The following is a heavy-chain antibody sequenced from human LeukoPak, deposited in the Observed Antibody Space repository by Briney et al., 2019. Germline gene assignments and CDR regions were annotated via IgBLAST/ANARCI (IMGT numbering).Heavy chain of an antibody. J-gene: IGHJ4*02. CDR1: GFTFSSYG. CDR2: IWYDGSNK. D-gene: IGHD2-2*02. CDR3: AKVLGYCSTTNCYIES. Sequence: GRSLRLSCAAFGFTFSSYGMHWVRQAPGKGLEWVAVIWYDGSNKYYADSVKGRFTISRDNSKNTLYLQMNSLRVEDSAVYYCAKVLGYCSTTNCYIESWGQGTLVNVSS. V-gene: IGHV3-33*06.